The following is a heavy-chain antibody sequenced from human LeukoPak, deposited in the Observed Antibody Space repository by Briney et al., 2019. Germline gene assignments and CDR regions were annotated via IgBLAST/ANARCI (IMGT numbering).Heavy chain of an antibody. CDR1: GGSFSGYY. Sequence: SETLSFTCAVYGGSFSGYYWSWIRQPPGKGLEWIGEINHSGSTNYNPSLKSRVTISVDTSKNQFSLKLSSVTAADTAVYYCARGLRVFGYWGQGTLVTVSS. CDR3: ARGLRVFGY. V-gene: IGHV4-34*01. CDR2: INHSGST. J-gene: IGHJ4*02.